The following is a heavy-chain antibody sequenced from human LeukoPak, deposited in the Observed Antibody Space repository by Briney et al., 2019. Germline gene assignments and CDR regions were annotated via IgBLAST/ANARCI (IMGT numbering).Heavy chain of an antibody. Sequence: SETLSLTCTVSGGSISSSSYYWGWIRQPPGKGLERIGGIYYSGSTYYDPSLKIRVTISVDTSKNQFSLKLSSVTAADTAVYYCATQRWLQLCYFDYWGQGTLVTVSS. V-gene: IGHV4-39*01. D-gene: IGHD5-24*01. J-gene: IGHJ4*02. CDR3: ATQRWLQLCYFDY. CDR1: GGSISSSSYY. CDR2: IYYSGST.